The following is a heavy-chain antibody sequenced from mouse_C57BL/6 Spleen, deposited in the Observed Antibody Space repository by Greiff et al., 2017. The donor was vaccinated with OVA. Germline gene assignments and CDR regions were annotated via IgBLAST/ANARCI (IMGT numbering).Heavy chain of an antibody. Sequence: VKLMESGAELVRPGSSVKLSCKASGYTFTSYWMHWVKQRPIQGLEWIGNIDPSDSETHYNQKFKDKATLTVDKSSSTAYMQLSSLTSEDSAVYYCARYDFITTVVADYWGQGTTLTVSS. J-gene: IGHJ2*01. V-gene: IGHV1-52*01. CDR1: GYTFTSYW. CDR2: IDPSDSET. D-gene: IGHD1-1*01. CDR3: ARYDFITTVVADY.